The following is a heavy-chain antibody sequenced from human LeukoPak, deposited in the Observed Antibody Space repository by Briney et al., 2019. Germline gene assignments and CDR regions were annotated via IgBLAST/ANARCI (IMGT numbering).Heavy chain of an antibody. CDR1: GFTFSTSA. J-gene: IGHJ4*02. CDR3: AKQLGYCSDGSCYFPY. D-gene: IGHD2-15*01. Sequence: GGSLRLSWPASGFTFSTSAISWVGQAPGKGLEWVSAISNNGGYTYYADSVQGRFTISRDNSKSTLCLQMNSLRAEDTAVYYCAKQLGYCSDGSCYFPYWGQGTLVTVSS. CDR2: ISNNGGYT. V-gene: IGHV3-23*01.